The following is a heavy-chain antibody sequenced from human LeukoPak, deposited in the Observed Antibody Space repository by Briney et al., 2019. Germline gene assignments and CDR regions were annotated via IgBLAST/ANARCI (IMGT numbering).Heavy chain of an antibody. CDR2: IRYDGSDK. V-gene: IGHV3-30*02. CDR3: AKTYYYDSSGYYPDY. D-gene: IGHD3-22*01. J-gene: IGHJ4*02. CDR1: GFTFRSFG. Sequence: GGSLRLSCAASGFTFRSFGMHWVRQAPGKGLEWVAFIRYDGSDKYYADSVKGRFTISRDNSKNTLYLQMNSLRAEGTAVYYCAKTYYYDSSGYYPDYWGQGTLVTVSS.